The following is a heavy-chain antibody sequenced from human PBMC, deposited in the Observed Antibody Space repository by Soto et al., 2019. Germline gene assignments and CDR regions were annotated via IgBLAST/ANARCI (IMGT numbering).Heavy chain of an antibody. D-gene: IGHD3-16*02. CDR3: ARDPRLHLGELSLYGAFDI. J-gene: IGHJ3*02. CDR2: IYSGGST. V-gene: IGHV3-66*01. Sequence: EVQLVESGGGLVQPGGSLRLSCAASGFTVSSNYMSWVRQAPGKGLEWVSVIYSGGSTYYADSVKGRFTISRDNSKNTLYLQMNSLRAEDTAVYYCARDPRLHLGELSLYGAFDIWGQGTMVTVSS. CDR1: GFTVSSNY.